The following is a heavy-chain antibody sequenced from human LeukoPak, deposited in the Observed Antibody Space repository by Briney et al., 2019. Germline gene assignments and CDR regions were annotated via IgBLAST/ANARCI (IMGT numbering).Heavy chain of an antibody. J-gene: IGHJ4*02. V-gene: IGHV3-9*01. D-gene: IGHD2-2*01. CDR2: ISWNSGSI. CDR3: ARDRSRFYY. CDR1: GLTFDDYA. Sequence: GGSLRLSCAASGLTFDDYAMHWVRQAPGKGLEWVSGISWNSGSIGYADSVKGRFTISRDNAKKSLYLQMNSLRAEDTAVYYCARDRSRFYYWGQGTPVTVSS.